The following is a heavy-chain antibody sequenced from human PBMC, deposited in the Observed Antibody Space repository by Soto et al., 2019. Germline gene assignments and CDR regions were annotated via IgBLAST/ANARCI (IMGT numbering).Heavy chain of an antibody. D-gene: IGHD3-9*01. CDR3: ARDLSRYDILTGYYTWFDP. J-gene: IGHJ5*02. V-gene: IGHV4-59*01. CDR2: IYYSGST. Sequence: GKGLEWIGYIYYSGSTNYNPSLKSRVTISVDTSKDQFSLKLSSVTAADTAVYYCARDLSRYDILTGYYTWFDPWGQGTLVTVSS.